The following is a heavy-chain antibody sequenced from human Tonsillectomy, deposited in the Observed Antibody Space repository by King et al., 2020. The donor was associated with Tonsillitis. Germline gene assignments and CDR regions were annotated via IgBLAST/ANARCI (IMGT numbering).Heavy chain of an antibody. CDR3: ARPPYCSSTSCYRAFDI. CDR2: INHSGST. V-gene: IGHV4-34*01. Sequence: VQLQQWGAGLLKPSETLSLTCAVYGGSLSGYYWSWIRQPPGKGLEWIGEINHSGSTNYNPSLKSRVTISIDTSKNQFSRKLSSVTAADTAVYYCARPPYCSSTSCYRAFDIWGQGTMVTVSS. D-gene: IGHD2-2*02. CDR1: GGSLSGYY. J-gene: IGHJ3*02.